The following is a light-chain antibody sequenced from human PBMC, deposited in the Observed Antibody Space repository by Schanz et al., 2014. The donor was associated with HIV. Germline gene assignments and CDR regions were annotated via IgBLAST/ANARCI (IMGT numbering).Light chain of an antibody. CDR2: GAS. J-gene: IGKJ4*01. CDR3: QYFGNSGGT. CDR1: QSVSSSY. V-gene: IGKV3-20*01. Sequence: EIVLTQSPGTLSLSPGERATLSCRASQSVSSSYLAWYQQKPGQAPRLLIYGASNRATGVPDRFSGSGSGTDFILTISRLEPEDFAVYYCQYFGNSGGTFGGGTKVEIK.